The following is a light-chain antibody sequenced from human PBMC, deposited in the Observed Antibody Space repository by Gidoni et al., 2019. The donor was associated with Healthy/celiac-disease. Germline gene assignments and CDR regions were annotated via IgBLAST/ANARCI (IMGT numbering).Light chain of an antibody. Sequence: IVIPQSPATLSVSPGERATLSCRASQSVSSNLAWYQQKPGQAPRLLIYGASTRATGIPARFSGSGSGTEFTLTISSLQSEDFAVYYCQQYNNWPFTFGPGTKVDIK. V-gene: IGKV3-15*01. CDR1: QSVSSN. J-gene: IGKJ3*01. CDR3: QQYNNWPFT. CDR2: GAS.